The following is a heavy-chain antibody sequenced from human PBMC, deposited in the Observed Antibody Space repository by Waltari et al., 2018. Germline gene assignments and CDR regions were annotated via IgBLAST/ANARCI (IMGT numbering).Heavy chain of an antibody. CDR3: ARDSGYAVYYYYYGMDV. V-gene: IGHV3-21*01. Sequence: WVRQAPGKGLEWVSSISSSSSYIYYADSVKGRFTISRDNAKNSLYLQMNSLRAEDTAVYYCARDSGYAVYYYYYGMDVWGQGTTVTVSS. J-gene: IGHJ6*02. CDR2: ISSSSSYI. D-gene: IGHD2-2*01.